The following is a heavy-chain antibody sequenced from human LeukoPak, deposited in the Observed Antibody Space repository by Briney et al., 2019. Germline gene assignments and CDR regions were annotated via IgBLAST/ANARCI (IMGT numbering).Heavy chain of an antibody. CDR1: GGSISSYY. Sequence: SETLSLTCTVSGGSISSYYWSWIRQPPGKGLEWIGYIYYSGSTNYNPSLKSRVTISVDTSKHQSSLKLSSVTAADTAVYYCARTPKITFGGLMYYFDNWGQRTLCTVSS. V-gene: IGHV4-59*01. CDR3: ARTPKITFGGLMYYFDN. D-gene: IGHD3-16*01. CDR2: IYYSGST. J-gene: IGHJ4*02.